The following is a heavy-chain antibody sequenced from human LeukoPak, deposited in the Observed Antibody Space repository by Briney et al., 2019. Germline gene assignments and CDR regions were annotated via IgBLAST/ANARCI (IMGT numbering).Heavy chain of an antibody. CDR1: GGSISSSSYY. V-gene: IGHV4-39*07. Sequence: SETLSLTCTVSGGSISSSSYYWGWIRQPPGKGLEWIGEINHSGSTNYNPSLKSRVTISVDTSKNQFSLKLSSVTAADTAVYYCARVRSLRFLEWLFVDYWGQGTLVTVSS. J-gene: IGHJ4*02. CDR2: INHSGST. D-gene: IGHD3-3*01. CDR3: ARVRSLRFLEWLFVDY.